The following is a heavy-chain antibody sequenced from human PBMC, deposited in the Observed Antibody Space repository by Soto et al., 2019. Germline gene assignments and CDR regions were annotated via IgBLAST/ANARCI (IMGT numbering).Heavy chain of an antibody. CDR3: ARSYDFWSGYNAEYSHH. D-gene: IGHD3-3*01. J-gene: IGHJ1*01. CDR2: IYYSGST. V-gene: IGHV4-59*01. CDR1: GGSISSYY. Sequence: TSETLSLTCTVSGGSISSYYWSWIRQPPGKGLEWIGYIYYSGSTNYNPSLKSRVTISVDTSKNQLSLKLSSVTAADTAVYYCARSYDFWSGYNAEYSHHWGQGTLVTVSS.